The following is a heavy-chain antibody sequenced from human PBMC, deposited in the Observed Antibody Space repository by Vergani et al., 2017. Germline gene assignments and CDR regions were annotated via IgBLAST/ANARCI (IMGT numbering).Heavy chain of an antibody. CDR1: GYTFTGYY. Sequence: QVQLVQSGAEVKKPGASVKVSCKASGYTFTGYYMHWVRQAPGQGLEWMGWINPNSGGTNYAQKFQGRVTMTRDTSISTAYMELSRLRSDDTAVYYCARELPRRASGSGSYYKGGRFDPWGQGTLVTVSS. CDR2: INPNSGGT. CDR3: ARELPRRASGSGSYYKGGRFDP. V-gene: IGHV1-2*02. D-gene: IGHD3-10*01. J-gene: IGHJ5*02.